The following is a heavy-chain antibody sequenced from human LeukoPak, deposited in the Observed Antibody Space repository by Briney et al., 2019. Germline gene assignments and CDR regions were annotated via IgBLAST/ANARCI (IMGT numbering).Heavy chain of an antibody. V-gene: IGHV3-23*01. CDR2: ISDSGDTT. CDR1: GFAFSSQA. CDR3: ARDKASYY. J-gene: IGHJ4*02. Sequence: GGSLRLSCAASGFAFSSQAMGWVRQAPGKGLEWVAVISDSGDTTYHADSVKGRFTISRDNAKNSLYLQMNSLRAEDTAVYYCARDKASYYWGQGTLVTVSS. D-gene: IGHD1-26*01.